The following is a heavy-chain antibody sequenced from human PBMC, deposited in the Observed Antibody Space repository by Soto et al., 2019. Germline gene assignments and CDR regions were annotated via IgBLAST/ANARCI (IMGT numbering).Heavy chain of an antibody. D-gene: IGHD1-26*01. CDR3: ASHGIPSPNSSPYYSYGMDV. V-gene: IGHV1-69*12. Sequence: QVQLVQSGAEVKKPGSSVKVSCKASGGTFSSYAISWVRQAPGQGLEWMGGSIPIFGTANYAQKFQGRVTITADEPTSTGYMELSSLRSEDTAVYYCASHGIPSPNSSPYYSYGMDVWGQGTTVTVSS. CDR1: GGTFSSYA. J-gene: IGHJ6*02. CDR2: SIPIFGTA.